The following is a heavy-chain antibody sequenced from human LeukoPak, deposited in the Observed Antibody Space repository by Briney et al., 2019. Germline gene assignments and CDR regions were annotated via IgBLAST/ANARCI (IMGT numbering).Heavy chain of an antibody. D-gene: IGHD6-6*01. J-gene: IGHJ5*02. CDR3: AKLVHTFGIAARPGNWFDP. CDR1: GFTFSSYA. V-gene: IGHV3-23*01. Sequence: GGSLRLSCAASGFTFSSYAMSWVRQAPGKGLEWVSAISGSGGSTYYADSVKGRFTISRDNSKNTLYLQMNSLRAEDTAVYYCAKLVHTFGIAARPGNWFDPWGQGTLVTVSS. CDR2: ISGSGGST.